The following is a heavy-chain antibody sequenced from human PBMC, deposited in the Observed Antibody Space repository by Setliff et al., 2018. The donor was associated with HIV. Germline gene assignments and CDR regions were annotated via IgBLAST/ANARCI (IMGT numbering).Heavy chain of an antibody. D-gene: IGHD2-8*02. CDR1: GYTFTDYY. Sequence: ASVKVSCKASGYTFTDYYVHWVRQAPGQGLEWMGWINPSSGGTNYAQTFQGRVTMTRDTSITTAYLDLTSLRSDDTAVYYCARGAGGVNYHYYYYMDIWGSGTTVTVSS. J-gene: IGHJ6*03. CDR3: ARGAGGVNYHYYYYMDI. V-gene: IGHV1-2*02. CDR2: INPSSGGT.